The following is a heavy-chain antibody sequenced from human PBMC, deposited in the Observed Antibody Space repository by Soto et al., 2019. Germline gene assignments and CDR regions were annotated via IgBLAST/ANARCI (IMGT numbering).Heavy chain of an antibody. V-gene: IGHV3-74*01. Sequence: EVQLVESGGGLVQPGGSLRLSRAASGFTFSSYWMHWVRQAPGKGLVWVSRINSDGSSTSYADSVKGRFTISRDNAKNTLYLQMNSLRAEDTAVYYCARDSESKYYYGSDTPVDYWGQGTLVTVSS. CDR1: GFTFSSYW. CDR2: INSDGSST. J-gene: IGHJ4*02. D-gene: IGHD3-10*01. CDR3: ARDSESKYYYGSDTPVDY.